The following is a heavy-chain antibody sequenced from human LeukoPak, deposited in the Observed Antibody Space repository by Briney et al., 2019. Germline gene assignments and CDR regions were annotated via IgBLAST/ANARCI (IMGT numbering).Heavy chain of an antibody. CDR2: IYYSGST. D-gene: IGHD3-10*01. CDR1: GGSISSYY. CDR3: ARNTMAVDY. V-gene: IGHV4-59*01. Sequence: SETLSLTCTVSGGSISSYYWSWIRQPPGKGLEWIGYIYYSGSTNYNPSLKSRVTISVDTSKNQFSLKLSSVTAADTAVYYCARNTMAVDYWGQGTLVTVSP. J-gene: IGHJ4*02.